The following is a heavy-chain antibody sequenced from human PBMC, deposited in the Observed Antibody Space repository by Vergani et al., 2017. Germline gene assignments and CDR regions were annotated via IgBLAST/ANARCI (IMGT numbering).Heavy chain of an antibody. J-gene: IGHJ6*02. CDR2: VDPEDGET. V-gene: IGHV1-69-2*01. CDR3: ATPQTVTTGGMEV. D-gene: IGHD4-17*01. CDR1: GYTFTDHY. Sequence: EVQLVQSGAEVKKPGATMKISCKVSGYTFTDHYMHWVKQAPGKGLEWMGLVDPEDGETIYAEKFKGRVTIAADTSTDTAHVELSSLRSEDTAFYYCATPQTVTTGGMEVWGQGTTVIVSS.